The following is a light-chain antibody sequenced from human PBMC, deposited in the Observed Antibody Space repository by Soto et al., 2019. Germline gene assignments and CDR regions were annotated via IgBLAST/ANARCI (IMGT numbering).Light chain of an antibody. V-gene: IGKV3-15*01. Sequence: EIVMTQSPATLSVFPGEGATLSCRASQSIGNNLAWYHRKPGQAPRVLIYAASTRATGVPARFSGSGSGTEFTLTISSLQSEDLAVYYCQQYNNWPWTFGQGTKVDIK. CDR2: AAS. J-gene: IGKJ1*01. CDR1: QSIGNN. CDR3: QQYNNWPWT.